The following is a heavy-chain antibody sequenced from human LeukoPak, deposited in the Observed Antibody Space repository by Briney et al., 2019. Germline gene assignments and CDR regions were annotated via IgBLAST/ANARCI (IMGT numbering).Heavy chain of an antibody. CDR1: GGTISSYY. J-gene: IGHJ3*02. V-gene: IGHV4-59*01. D-gene: IGHD3-3*01. CDR2: IYYSGGT. Sequence: SETLSLTCTVSGGTISSYYWSWIRQPPGKGLEWIGYIYYSGGTNYNPSLKSRVTISVDTSKNELSLKLSSLTAADTAVYYCARTYTYDFWSAYYRDDALDIWGQGTMVTVSS. CDR3: ARTYTYDFWSAYYRDDALDI.